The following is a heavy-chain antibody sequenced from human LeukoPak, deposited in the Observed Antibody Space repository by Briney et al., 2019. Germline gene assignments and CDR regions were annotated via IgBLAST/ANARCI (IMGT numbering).Heavy chain of an antibody. CDR1: GFSFRSYW. J-gene: IGHJ5*02. V-gene: IGHV3-74*01. D-gene: IGHD2-15*01. Sequence: GGSLRLSSVASGFSFRSYWMHWVRQVPGKGLVWVSRVSADGSSTSYADAVKGRFTISRDNAKNTVDLQMSGLRAEDTAINYCTRDKYGGTFDPWGQGTLVTVSS. CDR2: VSADGSST. CDR3: TRDKYGGTFDP.